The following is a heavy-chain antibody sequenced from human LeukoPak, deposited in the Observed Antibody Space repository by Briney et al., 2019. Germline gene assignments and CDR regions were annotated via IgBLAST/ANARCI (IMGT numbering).Heavy chain of an antibody. CDR3: ARERRYSSSWYGYYYGMDV. J-gene: IGHJ6*02. D-gene: IGHD6-13*01. Sequence: SETLSLTCAVYGGSFSGYYWSWIRQPPGKGLEWIGEINHSGSTNYNPSLKSRVTISVDTSKNQFSLKLSSVTAADTAVYYCARERRYSSSWYGYYYGMDVWGQGTTVTVSS. V-gene: IGHV4-34*01. CDR2: INHSGST. CDR1: GGSFSGYY.